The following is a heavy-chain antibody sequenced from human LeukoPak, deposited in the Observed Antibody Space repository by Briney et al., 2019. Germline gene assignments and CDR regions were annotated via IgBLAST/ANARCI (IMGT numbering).Heavy chain of an antibody. Sequence: ASVKVSCKASGYTFTGYYMHWVRQAPGQGLEWMGIINPSGGSTSYAQKFQGRVTMTRDMSTSTVYMELSSLRSEDTAVYYCARDHYYDSSGYFFRWFDPWGQGTLVTVSS. J-gene: IGHJ5*02. CDR1: GYTFTGYY. CDR2: INPSGGST. D-gene: IGHD3-22*01. V-gene: IGHV1-46*01. CDR3: ARDHYYDSSGYFFRWFDP.